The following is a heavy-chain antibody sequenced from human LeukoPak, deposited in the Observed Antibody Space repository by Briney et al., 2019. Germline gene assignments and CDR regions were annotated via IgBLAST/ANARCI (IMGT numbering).Heavy chain of an antibody. CDR3: ARRRYYDSTGYFE. D-gene: IGHD3-22*01. CDR1: GGSISSYY. CDR2: INRSGST. V-gene: IGHV4-4*07. J-gene: IGHJ1*01. Sequence: SETLSLTCTVSGGSISSYYWNWIRQPAGKRLEWIGRINRSGSTNYNPSLKSRVTMSIDTSKNQFSLRLRSMTAADTAVFYCARRRYYDSTGYFEWGRGTLVTVSS.